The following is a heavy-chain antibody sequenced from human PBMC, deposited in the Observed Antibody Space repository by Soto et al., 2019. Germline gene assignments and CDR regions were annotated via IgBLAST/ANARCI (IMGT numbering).Heavy chain of an antibody. CDR3: ARDPSGSGPDFDY. J-gene: IGHJ4*02. V-gene: IGHV3-21*01. D-gene: IGHD3-10*01. Sequence: GGSLRLSCAASGFTFSSYHMNWVRQAPGKGLEWVSSITSSGVYYRDSVKGRFTISGDNAKNSLYLQMNSLRAEDTAVYYCARDPSGSGPDFDYWGQGILVTVSS. CDR2: ITSSGV. CDR1: GFTFSSYH.